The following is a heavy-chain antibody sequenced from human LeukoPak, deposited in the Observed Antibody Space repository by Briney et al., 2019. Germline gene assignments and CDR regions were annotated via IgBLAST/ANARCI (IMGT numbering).Heavy chain of an antibody. CDR2: ISGSGGST. CDR3: AKGSSGEEWFDP. CDR1: GFTFSSYA. V-gene: IGHV3-23*01. Sequence: GGSLRLSCAASGFTFSSYAMSWVRQAPGRGLEWVSAISGSGGSTYYADSVKGRFTISRDNSKNTLYLQMNSLRAEDTAVYYCAKGSSGEEWFDPWGQGTLVTVSS. D-gene: IGHD2-15*01. J-gene: IGHJ5*02.